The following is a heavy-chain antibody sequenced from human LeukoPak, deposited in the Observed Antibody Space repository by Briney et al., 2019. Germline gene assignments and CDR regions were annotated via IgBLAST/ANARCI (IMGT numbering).Heavy chain of an antibody. CDR3: TRAAYGDYGNFDY. CDR1: GFTFSGSA. J-gene: IGHJ4*02. Sequence: PGGSLRLSCAASGFTFSGSAMHWVRQASGKGLEWVGRIRSKANSYATAYAASVKGRFTISRDDSKNTAYLQMNSLKTEDTAVYYCTRAAYGDYGNFDYWGQGTLVTVSS. CDR2: IRSKANSYAT. V-gene: IGHV3-73*01. D-gene: IGHD4-17*01.